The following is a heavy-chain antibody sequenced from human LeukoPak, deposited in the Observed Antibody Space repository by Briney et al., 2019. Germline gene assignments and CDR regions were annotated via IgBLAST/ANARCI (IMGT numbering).Heavy chain of an antibody. CDR2: ISYDGSNK. J-gene: IGHJ4*02. CDR3: ARDSSGNYSDN. Sequence: GESLKISCAASGFTFSSFAMHWVRQAPGKGLEWVAVISYDGSNKYYADSVKGRFTISRDNSKNTLYLQMNSLRAEDTAVYYCARDSSGNYSDNWGQGTLVTVSS. D-gene: IGHD6-19*01. V-gene: IGHV3-33*01. CDR1: GFTFSSFA.